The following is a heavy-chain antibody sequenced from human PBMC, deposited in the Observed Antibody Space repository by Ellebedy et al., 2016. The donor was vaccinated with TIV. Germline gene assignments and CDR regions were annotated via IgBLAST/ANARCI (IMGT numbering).Heavy chain of an antibody. V-gene: IGHV1-69*04. Sequence: MPGGSLRLSCAASGFTFSSYAISWVRQAPGQGLEWMGRIIPILGIANYAQKFQGRVTITADKATSTAYMELSSLRSEDTAVYYCARAVPQYQFDYWGQGTLVTVSS. D-gene: IGHD2-2*01. CDR2: IIPILGIA. CDR1: GFTFSSYA. CDR3: ARAVPQYQFDY. J-gene: IGHJ4*02.